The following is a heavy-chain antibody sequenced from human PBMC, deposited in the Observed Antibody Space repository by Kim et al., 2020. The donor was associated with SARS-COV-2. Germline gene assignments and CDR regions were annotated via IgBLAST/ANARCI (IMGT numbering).Heavy chain of an antibody. D-gene: IGHD2-8*01. CDR1: GGSISDYY. CDR2: IYHSGST. Sequence: SETLSLTCTVSGGSISDYYWSWIRQSPGKGLEWIGFIYHSGSTNYNPSLRSRVTISLDTSKNQFSLKLSSVTAADTAVYHCARKGRGVDYFDYWGQGSL. J-gene: IGHJ4*02. CDR3: ARKGRGVDYFDY. V-gene: IGHV4-59*08.